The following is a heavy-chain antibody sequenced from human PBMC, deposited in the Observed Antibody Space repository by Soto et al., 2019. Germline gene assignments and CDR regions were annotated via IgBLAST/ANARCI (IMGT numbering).Heavy chain of an antibody. J-gene: IGHJ3*02. Sequence: QLQLQESGPGLVKPSETLSLTCTVSGGSISSSSYYWGWIRQPPGKGLEWIGSIYYSGSTYYNPSLKSRVPISVDTSKNQFSLKLSSVTAADTAVYYCARQVIVVVPAAMRGAFDIWGQGTMVTVSS. CDR3: ARQVIVVVPAAMRGAFDI. D-gene: IGHD2-2*01. V-gene: IGHV4-39*01. CDR1: GGSISSSSYY. CDR2: IYYSGST.